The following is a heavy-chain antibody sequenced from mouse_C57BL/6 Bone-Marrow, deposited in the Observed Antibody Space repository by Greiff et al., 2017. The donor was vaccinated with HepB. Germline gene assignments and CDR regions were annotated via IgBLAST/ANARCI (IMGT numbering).Heavy chain of an antibody. CDR3: ARCYGSSPTSWFAY. D-gene: IGHD1-1*01. CDR1: GFTFSSYA. CDR2: ISDGGSYT. J-gene: IGHJ3*01. Sequence: EVMLVESGGGLVKPGGSLKLSCAASGFTFSSYAMSWVRQTPEKRLEWVATISDGGSYTYYPDNVKGRFTISRDNAKNNLYLQMSHLKSEDTAMYYCARCYGSSPTSWFAYWGQGTLVTVSA. V-gene: IGHV5-4*03.